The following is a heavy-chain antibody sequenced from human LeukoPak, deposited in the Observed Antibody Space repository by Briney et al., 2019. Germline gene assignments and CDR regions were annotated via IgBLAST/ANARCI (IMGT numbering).Heavy chain of an antibody. Sequence: SETLSLTCTVSGGSISSGDYYWSWIRQPPGKGLEWIGYIYYSGSTYYNPSLKSRVTISVDTSKNQFSLKLSSVTAADTAVYYCARGPAGRTYYYYYYMDVWGKGTTVTVSS. J-gene: IGHJ6*03. CDR3: ARGPAGRTYYYYYYMDV. CDR2: IYYSGST. V-gene: IGHV4-30-4*08. CDR1: GGSISSGDYY. D-gene: IGHD6-19*01.